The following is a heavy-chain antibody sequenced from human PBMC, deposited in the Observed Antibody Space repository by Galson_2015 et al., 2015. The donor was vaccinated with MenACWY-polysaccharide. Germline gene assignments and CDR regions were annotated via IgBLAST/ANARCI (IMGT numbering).Heavy chain of an antibody. D-gene: IGHD2-21*01. J-gene: IGHJ3*02. CDR3: VRDFLWTFDI. CDR2: ITSDSGII. CDR1: GFTFSSYS. Sequence: SLRLSCAASGFTFSSYSMNWVRQAPGKGLEYVAYITSDSGIISHADSVKGRFTISRDNAGESLSLQMNSLSDEDTAVYHCVRDFLWTFDIWGQGTMVTVSS. V-gene: IGHV3-48*02.